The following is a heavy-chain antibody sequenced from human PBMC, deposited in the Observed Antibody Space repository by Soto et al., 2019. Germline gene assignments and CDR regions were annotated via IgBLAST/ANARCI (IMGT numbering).Heavy chain of an antibody. CDR2: IYYSGST. J-gene: IGHJ4*02. CDR1: GGSISSGGYY. D-gene: IGHD3-10*01. V-gene: IGHV4-31*03. CDR3: ARERKPDYGSGSSSFDY. Sequence: QVQLQESGPGLVKPSQTLSLTCTVSGGSISSGGYYWSWIRQHPGKGLEWIWYIYYSGSTYYNPSLTSRVTISVDTSKNQFSLKLSSVTAADTAVYYCARERKPDYGSGSSSFDYWGQGTLVTVSS.